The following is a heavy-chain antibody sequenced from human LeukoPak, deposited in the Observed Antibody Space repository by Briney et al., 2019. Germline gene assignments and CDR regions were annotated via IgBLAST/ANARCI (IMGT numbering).Heavy chain of an antibody. J-gene: IGHJ3*02. D-gene: IGHD1-1*01. CDR3: ASVSGTTRAFDI. CDR2: IYYSGST. CDR1: GGSISSDY. Sequence: SETLSHTCTVSGGSISSDYWSWIRQPPGKGLEWIGSIYYSGSTYYNPSLKSRVTISVDTSKNQFSLKLSSVTAADTAVYYCASVSGTTRAFDIWGQGTMVTVSS. V-gene: IGHV4-59*05.